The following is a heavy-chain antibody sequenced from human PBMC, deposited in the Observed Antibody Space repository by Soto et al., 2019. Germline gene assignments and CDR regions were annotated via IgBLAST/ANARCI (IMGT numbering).Heavy chain of an antibody. CDR1: GGSISSSSYY. D-gene: IGHD6-13*01. J-gene: IGHJ4*02. Sequence: TLSLTCTVSGGSISSSSYYWGWIRQPPGKGLEWIGSIYYSGSTYYNPSLKSRVTISVDTSKNQFSLKLSSVTAADTAVYYCARKRRAAGTYYYFDYWGQGTLVTVSS. CDR2: IYYSGST. CDR3: ARKRRAAGTYYYFDY. V-gene: IGHV4-39*01.